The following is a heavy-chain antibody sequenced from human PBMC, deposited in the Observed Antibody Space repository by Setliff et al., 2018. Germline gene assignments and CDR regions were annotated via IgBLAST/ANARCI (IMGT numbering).Heavy chain of an antibody. D-gene: IGHD1-20*01. CDR1: GGSIRSGSFY. CDR3: ARYNSSAACFDL. CDR2: VHASGSP. Sequence: SETLSLTCTVSGGSIRSGSFYWSWIRQSAEKGLEWIGRVHASGSPNYNPSFKGRVTISLDTSTNQFSLNLNSVTAADTAVYYCARYNSSAACFDLWGPGTLVTVSS. V-gene: IGHV4-61*02. J-gene: IGHJ5*02.